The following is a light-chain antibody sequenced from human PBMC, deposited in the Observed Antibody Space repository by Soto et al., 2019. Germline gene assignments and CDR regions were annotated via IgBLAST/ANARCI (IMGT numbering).Light chain of an antibody. Sequence: QSVLTQPPSASGTPGQRDTISCSGSSSNIGSNYVYWYQQLPGTAPKLLIYRNNQRPSGVPDRFSGSKSGTSASLAISVLRSEDEADYYCAAWDDSLSGWVFGGGTKLTVL. J-gene: IGLJ3*02. CDR2: RNN. CDR3: AAWDDSLSGWV. V-gene: IGLV1-47*01. CDR1: SSNIGSNY.